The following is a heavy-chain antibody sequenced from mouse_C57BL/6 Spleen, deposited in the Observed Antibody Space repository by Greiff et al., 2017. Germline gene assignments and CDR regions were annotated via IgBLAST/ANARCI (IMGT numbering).Heavy chain of an antibody. D-gene: IGHD1-1*01. CDR1: GYSFTDYK. CDR2: IKPNYGTT. Sequence: VQLQQSGPELVKPGASVKISCKASGYSFTDYKMNWVKQSNGKSLEWIGVIKPNYGTTSYNQKFKGKATLTVDQSSSTAYMQLNSLTYEDSAVYDCAVNYYGSRVFDYWGQGTTLTVSA. J-gene: IGHJ2*01. CDR3: AVNYYGSRVFDY. V-gene: IGHV1-39*01.